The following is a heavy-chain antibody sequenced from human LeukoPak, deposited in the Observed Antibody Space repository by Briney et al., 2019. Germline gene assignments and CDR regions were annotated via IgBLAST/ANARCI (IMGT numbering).Heavy chain of an antibody. J-gene: IGHJ4*02. D-gene: IGHD6-13*01. Sequence: DSVKVSCKASGYTFTSYYIHWVRQAPGQGLEWMGIINPSGGITTYAQKFQRRVTMTRDKSTSTVYMELRRLTSEDTAVYYCARDGKTAAGNNFDYWGQGTLVTVSS. CDR3: ARDGKTAAGNNFDY. CDR2: INPSGGIT. CDR1: GYTFTSYY. V-gene: IGHV1-46*01.